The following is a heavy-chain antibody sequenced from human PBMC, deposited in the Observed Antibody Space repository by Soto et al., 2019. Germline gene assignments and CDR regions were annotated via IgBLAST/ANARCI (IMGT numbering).Heavy chain of an antibody. V-gene: IGHV3-74*01. CDR1: GFTFTSYW. Sequence: GGSLRLSCAATGFTFTSYWMHWVRQAPGKGLVWVSRINGDGSNTFYADSVKGRLTISRDNAKNTVYLQMNSLRAEDTAVYYCARGIQHRYGMDVWGQGTTVTVSS. CDR2: INGDGSNT. CDR3: ARGIQHRYGMDV. D-gene: IGHD5-18*01. J-gene: IGHJ6*02.